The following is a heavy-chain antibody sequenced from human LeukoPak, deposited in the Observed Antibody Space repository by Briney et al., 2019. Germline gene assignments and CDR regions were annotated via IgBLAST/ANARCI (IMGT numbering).Heavy chain of an antibody. J-gene: IGHJ4*02. D-gene: IGHD3-10*01. CDR3: ARDWGVDS. CDR1: GFTFSSYA. Sequence: PGGSVRLSCAASGFTFSSYAMSWVRQAPGKGLEWVSTISGSGGSTYYADSVKGRFTISRDNSNNTLYLQMNSLRPEDTAVYYCARDWGVDSWGQGTLVTVSS. V-gene: IGHV3-23*01. CDR2: ISGSGGST.